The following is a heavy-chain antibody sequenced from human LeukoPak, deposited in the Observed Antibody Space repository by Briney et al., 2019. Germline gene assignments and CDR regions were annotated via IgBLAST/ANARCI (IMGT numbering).Heavy chain of an antibody. CDR2: ISGSGDNT. D-gene: IGHD1-26*01. CDR3: AKMKGHPLPKYYMDV. V-gene: IGHV3-23*01. J-gene: IGHJ6*01. CDR1: GFTFSSYE. Sequence: PGGSLRLSCAASGFTFSSYEMNWVRRTPGKGLEWVSGISGSGDNTLYADSVKGRFTISRDNSKNTLYLEMNSLRAEDTAIYYCAKMKGHPLPKYYMDVWGQGTTVTVSS.